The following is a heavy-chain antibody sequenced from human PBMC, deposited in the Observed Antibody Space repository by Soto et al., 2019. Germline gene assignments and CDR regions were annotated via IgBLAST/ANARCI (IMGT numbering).Heavy chain of an antibody. CDR3: AREYRADY. V-gene: IGHV1-18*01. CDR1: GYTFTSYS. CDR2: ISPYNGTT. D-gene: IGHD2-2*01. Sequence: QVHLVQSGAEVKKPGASVKVSCKASGYTFTSYSISWVRQVPGQGLEWMGWISPYNGTTKYAQKLQGRVTTPTDTTPRTGDMEPRRRRSDDRAVNDWAREYRADYSGQGALVTFSS. J-gene: IGHJ4*02.